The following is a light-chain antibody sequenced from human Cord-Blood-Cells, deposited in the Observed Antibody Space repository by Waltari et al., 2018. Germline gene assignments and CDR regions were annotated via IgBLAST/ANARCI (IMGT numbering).Light chain of an antibody. J-gene: IGLJ2*01. Sequence: QSALTQPASVSGSPGQSITISCTGTSSAVGSYNLVSWYQQHPGKAPKLMIYEVSKRPSGVYNRFSGSKSGNTASLTISGVQAEDEADYYCCSYAGSSTYVVFGGGTKLTVL. V-gene: IGLV2-23*02. CDR1: SSAVGSYNL. CDR2: EVS. CDR3: CSYAGSSTYVV.